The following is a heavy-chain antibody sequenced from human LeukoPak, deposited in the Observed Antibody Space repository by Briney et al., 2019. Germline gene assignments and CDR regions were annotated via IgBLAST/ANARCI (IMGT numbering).Heavy chain of an antibody. Sequence: GGSLRLSCAASGFTFSNYSMNWVRQAPGKGLEWVSSISSSSSYIYYADSVKGRFTISRDNAKNSLYLQMNSLRAEDTAVYYCAREVRDGYNPFDYWGQGTLVTVSS. V-gene: IGHV3-21*01. CDR3: AREVRDGYNPFDY. CDR1: GFTFSNYS. J-gene: IGHJ4*02. CDR2: ISSSSSYI. D-gene: IGHD5-24*01.